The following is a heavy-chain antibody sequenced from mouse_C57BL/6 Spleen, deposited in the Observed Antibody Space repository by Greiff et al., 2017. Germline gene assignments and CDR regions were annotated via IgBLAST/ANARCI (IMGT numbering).Heavy chain of an antibody. D-gene: IGHD2-4*01. V-gene: IGHV1-18*01. CDR2: INPNNGGT. Sequence: EVQLQQSGPELVKPGASVKIPCKASGYTFTDYNMDWVKQSHGKSLEWIGDINPNNGGTFYNQKFKGKATLTVDKSSSTAYMELRSLTSEDTAVYYCARRGLDYDPWFAYWGQGTLVTVSA. CDR1: GYTFTDYN. CDR3: ARRGLDYDPWFAY. J-gene: IGHJ3*01.